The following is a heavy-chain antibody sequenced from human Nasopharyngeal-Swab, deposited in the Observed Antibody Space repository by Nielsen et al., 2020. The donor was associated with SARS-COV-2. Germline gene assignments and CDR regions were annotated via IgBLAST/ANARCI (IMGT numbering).Heavy chain of an antibody. D-gene: IGHD6-19*01. Sequence: GESLKISCAASGFTFSSYSMNWVRQAPGKGLEWVSSISSSSSYIYYADSVKGRFTISRDNSKNTLYVQMNSLRAEDTAVYYCARRGTSGWFHDYWGQGTLVTVSS. J-gene: IGHJ4*02. CDR3: ARRGTSGWFHDY. CDR1: GFTFSSYS. V-gene: IGHV3-21*04. CDR2: ISSSSSYI.